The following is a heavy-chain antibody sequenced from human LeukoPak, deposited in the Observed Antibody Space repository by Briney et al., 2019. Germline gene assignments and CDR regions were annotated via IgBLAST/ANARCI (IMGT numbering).Heavy chain of an antibody. J-gene: IGHJ4*02. CDR2: ISGSGGST. CDR1: GFTFSSYA. V-gene: IGHV3-23*01. Sequence: PGGSLRLSCAASGFTFSSYAMSWVRQAPGEGLEGVSAISGSGGSTYYADSVNGRFTISRDNSKNTLYLQMNSLRAEDTAVYYCAKDPVTMVREYYFDYWGQGTLVTVSS. CDR3: AKDPVTMVREYYFDY. D-gene: IGHD3-10*01.